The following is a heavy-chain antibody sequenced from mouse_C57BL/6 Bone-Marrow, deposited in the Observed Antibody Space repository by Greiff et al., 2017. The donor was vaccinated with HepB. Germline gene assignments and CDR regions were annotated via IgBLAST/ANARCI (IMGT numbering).Heavy chain of an antibody. D-gene: IGHD2-4*01. CDR3: ARARGYDYDG. CDR1: GFTFSSYT. CDR2: ISGGGGNT. J-gene: IGHJ2*01. Sequence: EVKLMESGGGLVKPGGSLKLSCAASGFTFSSYTMSWVRQTPEKRLEWVATISGGGGNTYYPDSVKGRFTISRDNAKNTLYLQMSSLRSEDTALYYCARARGYDYDGWGQGTTLTVSS. V-gene: IGHV5-9*01.